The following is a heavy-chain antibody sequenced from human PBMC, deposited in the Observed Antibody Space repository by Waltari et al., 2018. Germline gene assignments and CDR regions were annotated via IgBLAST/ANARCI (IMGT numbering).Heavy chain of an antibody. D-gene: IGHD6-19*01. CDR2: IYTSGST. J-gene: IGHJ4*02. V-gene: IGHV4-61*02. CDR3: ARGLVSSGLFDY. Sequence: QVQLQESGPGLVKPSQPLSLTCTVSGGSIRSGRYYWSWIRQPAGKGLEWIGRIYTSGSTNYNPSLKSRVTISVDTSKNQFSLKLSSVTAADTAVYYCARGLVSSGLFDYWGQGTLVTVSS. CDR1: GGSIRSGRYY.